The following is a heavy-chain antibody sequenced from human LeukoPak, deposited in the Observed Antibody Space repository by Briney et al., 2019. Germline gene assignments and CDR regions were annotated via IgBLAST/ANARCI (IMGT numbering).Heavy chain of an antibody. V-gene: IGHV4-34*01. J-gene: IGHJ4*02. CDR1: GGSFSGYY. CDR3: ARGLLWSKVAFDY. CDR2: INHSGST. Sequence: SENLSLTCAVYGGSFSGYYWSWIRQPPGKGLEWIGEINHSGSTNYNPSLKSRVTISVDTSKNQFSLKLSSVTAADTAVYYCARGLLWSKVAFDYWGQGTLVTVSS. D-gene: IGHD5-18*01.